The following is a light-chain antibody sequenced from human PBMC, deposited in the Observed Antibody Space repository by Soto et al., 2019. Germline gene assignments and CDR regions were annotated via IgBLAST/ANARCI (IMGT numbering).Light chain of an antibody. J-gene: IGLJ3*02. CDR3: SAWDDSLSGPV. V-gene: IGLV1-47*01. Sequence: QSVLTQPPSASGTPGQRVTISCSGSSSNIGSNYVYWYRQLPGTAPNVLIYRNDERPSGVPDRFSGSKSGSSASLAISALRSEDEADYYCSAWDDSLSGPVFGRGTKLTVL. CDR2: RND. CDR1: SSNIGSNY.